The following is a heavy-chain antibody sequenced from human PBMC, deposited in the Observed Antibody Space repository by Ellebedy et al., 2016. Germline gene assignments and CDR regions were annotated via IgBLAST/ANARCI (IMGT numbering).Heavy chain of an antibody. CDR3: VSQIAPGY. V-gene: IGHV3-74*01. CDR1: GFSLSSYW. D-gene: IGHD3-22*01. J-gene: IGHJ4*02. Sequence: GESLKISXAASGFSLSSYWMHWVRQAPGKGLVWVSHISSDGSHRNYADSVKGRFTISRDNAKNTLYLQMNSLRAEDTAVYYCVSQIAPGYWGQGTLVTVSS. CDR2: ISSDGSHR.